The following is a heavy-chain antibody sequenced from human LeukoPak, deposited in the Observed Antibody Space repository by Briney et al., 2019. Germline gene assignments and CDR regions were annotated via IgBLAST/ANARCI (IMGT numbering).Heavy chain of an antibody. CDR2: IYYSGST. J-gene: IGHJ5*02. CDR1: GGSISSSSYY. V-gene: IGHV4-39*01. D-gene: IGHD3-22*01. Sequence: SETLSLTCTVSGGSISSSSYYWGWIRQPPGKGLEWIGSIYYSGSTYYNPSLKSRVTIYVDTSKNHFSLKLSSVTAADTSVYYCARHARDYYDSSPWGQGTLVTVSS. CDR3: ARHARDYYDSSP.